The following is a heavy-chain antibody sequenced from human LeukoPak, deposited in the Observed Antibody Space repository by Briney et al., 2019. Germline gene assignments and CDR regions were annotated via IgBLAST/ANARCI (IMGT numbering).Heavy chain of an antibody. V-gene: IGHV1-8*03. CDR2: MNPNSGNT. J-gene: IGHJ4*02. Sequence: ASVKVSCKASGYTFTSYDINWVRHATAQGPDWMGWMNPNSGNTGCAQKFQGRVTITRNTSISTSYMELSSLRSEDTAVYYCASRRLGGYDSYFDYWGQGTLVTVSS. CDR3: ASRRLGGYDSYFDY. D-gene: IGHD5-12*01. CDR1: GYTFTSYD.